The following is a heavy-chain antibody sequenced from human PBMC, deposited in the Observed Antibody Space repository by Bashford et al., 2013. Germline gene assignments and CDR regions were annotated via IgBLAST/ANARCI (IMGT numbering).Heavy chain of an antibody. J-gene: IGHJ4*02. D-gene: IGHD2-21*02. V-gene: IGHV3-23*01. CDR3: AKMWVVTGRRAH. CDR2: VSAQSGSI. Sequence: VRQAPGKGMEWVAGVSAQSGSIHYADSVKGRFTISRDNSRNTVSLQMNNLRVEDTAVYYCAKMWVVTGRRAHWGQGTRVTVSS.